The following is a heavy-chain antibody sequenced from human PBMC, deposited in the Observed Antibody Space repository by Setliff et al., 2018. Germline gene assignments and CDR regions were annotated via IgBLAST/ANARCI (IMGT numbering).Heavy chain of an antibody. CDR2: ISWNSGSI. CDR3: AKDMYSSSWMTGYYFDY. V-gene: IGHV3-9*03. D-gene: IGHD6-13*01. J-gene: IGHJ4*02. Sequence: PGGSLRLSCAASGFTFDDYAMHWVRQAPGKGLEWVSGISWNSGSIGYADSVKGRFTISRDNAKNSLYLQMNSLRAEDMALYYCAKDMYSSSWMTGYYFDYWGQGTLVTVSS. CDR1: GFTFDDYA.